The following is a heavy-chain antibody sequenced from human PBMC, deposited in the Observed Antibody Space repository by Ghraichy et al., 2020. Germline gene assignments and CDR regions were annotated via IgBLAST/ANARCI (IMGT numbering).Heavy chain of an antibody. V-gene: IGHV4-59*01. CDR3: ASTYYYDSSGYWGYYYYGMDV. CDR2: IYYSGST. CDR1: GGSISSYY. Sequence: SETLSLTCTVSGGSISSYYWSWIRQPPGKGLEWIGYIYYSGSTNYNPSLKSRVTISVDTSKNQFSLKLSSVTAADTAVYYCASTYYYDSSGYWGYYYYGMDVWGQGTTVTVSS. J-gene: IGHJ6*02. D-gene: IGHD3-22*01.